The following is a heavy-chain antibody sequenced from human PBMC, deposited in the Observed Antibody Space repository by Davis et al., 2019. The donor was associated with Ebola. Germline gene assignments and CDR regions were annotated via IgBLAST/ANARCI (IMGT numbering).Heavy chain of an antibody. D-gene: IGHD3-10*01. V-gene: IGHV3-23*01. CDR1: GTIFSNYD. CDR2: VSGSGGHT. J-gene: IGHJ6*02. Sequence: SLNISCASSGTIFSNYDMSWVRQVPGKGLEWVSSVSGSGGHTHYSDSVRGRFTISRDNSKNTLYLQMNSLRAEDTAVYYCARDRDRLVWFGETPGYGMDVWGQGTTVTVSS. CDR3: ARDRDRLVWFGETPGYGMDV.